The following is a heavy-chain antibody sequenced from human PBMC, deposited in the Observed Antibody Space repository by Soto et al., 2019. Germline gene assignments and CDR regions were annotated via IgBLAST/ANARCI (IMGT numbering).Heavy chain of an antibody. J-gene: IGHJ5*02. CDR2: FDPEDGET. CDR3: ATVLEVAGPGGWLDP. CDR1: GYTLTELS. V-gene: IGHV1-24*01. Sequence: ASVKVSCKVSGYTLTELSMHWVRQAPGKGLEWMGGFDPEDGETIYAQKFQGRVTMTEDTSTDTAYMELSSLRSEDTAVYYCATVLEVAGPGGWLDPWGQGTLVTVSS. D-gene: IGHD6-19*01.